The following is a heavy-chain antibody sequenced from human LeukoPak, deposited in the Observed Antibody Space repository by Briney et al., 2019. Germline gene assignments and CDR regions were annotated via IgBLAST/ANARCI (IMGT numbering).Heavy chain of an antibody. J-gene: IGHJ4*02. CDR2: ISAYNGNT. CDR1: GYTFTSYD. D-gene: IGHD4-17*01. Sequence: ASVKVSCKASGYTFTSYDINWVRQATGQGLEWMGWISAYNGNTNYAQKLQGRVTLTTDTSTSTAYMELRSLRSDDTAVYYCAREGYGDYIYWGQGTLVTVSS. V-gene: IGHV1-18*01. CDR3: AREGYGDYIY.